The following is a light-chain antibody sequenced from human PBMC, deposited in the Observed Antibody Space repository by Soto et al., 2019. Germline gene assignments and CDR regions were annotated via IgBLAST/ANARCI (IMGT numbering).Light chain of an antibody. CDR2: DAS. CDR1: QSISSS. V-gene: IGKV3-11*01. J-gene: IGKJ4*01. CDR3: QQRSNWPPLT. Sequence: EIVVTQSPGTLSLSPGERATLSCRASQSISSSLAWYQQKPGQAPRLLIYDASNRATGIPARFSGSGSGTDFTLTISSLEPEDFAVYYCQQRSNWPPLTFGGGTKVEIK.